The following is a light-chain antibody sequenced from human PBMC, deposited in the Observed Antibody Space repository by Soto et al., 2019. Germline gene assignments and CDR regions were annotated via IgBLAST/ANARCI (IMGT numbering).Light chain of an antibody. CDR1: QSVRSK. CDR3: QQYNNWPIT. CDR2: SAS. V-gene: IGKV3-15*01. J-gene: IGKJ5*01. Sequence: EVVMTQSPDTLFVSSGETVTLSCRASQSVRSKLAWYHQKPGQAPSLLIYSASTRATGIPARFSGSGSGTEFTLTISSLQSEDFAVYYCQQYNNWPITFGQGTRLEIK.